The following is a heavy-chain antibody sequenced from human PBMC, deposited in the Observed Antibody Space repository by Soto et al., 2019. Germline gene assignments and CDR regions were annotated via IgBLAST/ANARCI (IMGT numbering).Heavy chain of an antibody. V-gene: IGHV3-13*01. CDR3: ARGVQGPGDYYYRMDG. CDR2: IGAASDT. J-gene: IGHJ6*02. Sequence: WGSLRLSCAASGLTFSNYDMHWVRQAPGEGLEWVSGIGAASDTYYPVSVQGRFTVSRDNAKKSLYLQMNSLRAGDTAVYYCARGVQGPGDYYYRMDGRGEGTTVNV. D-gene: IGHD1-1*01. CDR1: GLTFSNYD.